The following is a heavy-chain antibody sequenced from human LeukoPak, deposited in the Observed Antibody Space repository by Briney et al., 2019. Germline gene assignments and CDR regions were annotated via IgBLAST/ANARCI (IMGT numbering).Heavy chain of an antibody. V-gene: IGHV3-15*01. Sequence: GGSLRLSCEGSGFTVSSSYMCWVRQAPGKGLEWVGRIKSKTDGGTTDYATPVKGRFTISRDDSKNTLYLQMNSLKTEDTAVYYCTNPPDYFDYWGQGTLVTVSS. CDR1: GFTVSSSY. J-gene: IGHJ4*02. CDR3: TNPPDYFDY. D-gene: IGHD1-14*01. CDR2: IKSKTDGGTT.